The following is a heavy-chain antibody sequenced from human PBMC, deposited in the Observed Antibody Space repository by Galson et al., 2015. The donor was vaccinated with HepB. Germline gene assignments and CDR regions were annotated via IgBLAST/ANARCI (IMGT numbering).Heavy chain of an antibody. Sequence: SLRLSCAASGFTFSSYGMHWVRQAPGKGLEWVAFIRYDGSNKYYADSVKARFTISRDNSKNTLYLQMNSLRAEDTAVYYCAKDNAPTPQEEYYYGSKHGMDVWGQGTTVTVSS. CDR2: IRYDGSNK. CDR1: GFTFSSYG. D-gene: IGHD3-10*01. J-gene: IGHJ6*02. V-gene: IGHV3-30*02. CDR3: AKDNAPTPQEEYYYGSKHGMDV.